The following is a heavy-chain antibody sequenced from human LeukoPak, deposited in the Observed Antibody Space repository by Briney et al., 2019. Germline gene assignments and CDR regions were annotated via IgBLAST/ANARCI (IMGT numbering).Heavy chain of an antibody. CDR2: INHSGST. V-gene: IGHV4-34*01. Sequence: SETLSLTCAVYGGSFSGYYWSWIRQPPGKGLEWIGGINHSGSTNYNPSLKSRVTISVDTSKNQFSLKLSSVTAADTAVYYCARGLPEYYYYMDVWGKGTTVTVSS. D-gene: IGHD1-14*01. J-gene: IGHJ6*03. CDR1: GGSFSGYY. CDR3: ARGLPEYYYYMDV.